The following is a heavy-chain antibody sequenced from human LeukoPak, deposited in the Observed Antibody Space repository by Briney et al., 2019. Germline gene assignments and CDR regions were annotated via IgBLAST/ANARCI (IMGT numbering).Heavy chain of an antibody. J-gene: IGHJ4*02. D-gene: IGHD3-9*01. V-gene: IGHV4-39*01. CDR3: ARLFRDRPLVTFDY. Sequence: NASETLSLTCTVSGGSISSGSYYWGWIRQPPGKRLEWIGCIYYSGTTYYNPSLKSRVILFVDTSNNQFSLNLSSVTAADTAVYYCARLFRDRPLVTFDYWGQGTLVTVSS. CDR1: GGSISSGSYY. CDR2: IYYSGTT.